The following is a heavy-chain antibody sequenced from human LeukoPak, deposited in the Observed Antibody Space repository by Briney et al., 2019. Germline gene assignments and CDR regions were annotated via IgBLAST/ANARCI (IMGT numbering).Heavy chain of an antibody. CDR1: GFTFSNYD. Sequence: GGSLRLSCAASGFTFSNYDMHWVRQATGKGLEWVSAIGAAAPTYYPGSVKGRFTISRDNAKNSLYLQMDSLRAGDSAVYYCAREGGEEAFDIWGQGTMVTASS. D-gene: IGHD3-10*01. V-gene: IGHV3-13*01. CDR3: AREGGEEAFDI. J-gene: IGHJ3*02. CDR2: IGAAAPT.